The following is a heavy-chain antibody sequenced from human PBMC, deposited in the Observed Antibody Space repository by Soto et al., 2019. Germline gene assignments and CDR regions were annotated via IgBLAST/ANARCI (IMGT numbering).Heavy chain of an antibody. CDR3: AHIVVAGLGYYFDY. V-gene: IGHV2-5*02. Sequence: QITLKESGPTLVKPTQTLTLTCTFAGFSLSRTRMAVGWIRQPPGKALEWLALIYCDDDKRYIPFLKSRLTITKDTSKNQVVLTMSNMDPVDTARYYCAHIVVAGLGYYFDYWGQGTLVTVSS. D-gene: IGHD6-19*01. CDR1: GFSLSRTRMA. J-gene: IGHJ4*02. CDR2: IYCDDDK.